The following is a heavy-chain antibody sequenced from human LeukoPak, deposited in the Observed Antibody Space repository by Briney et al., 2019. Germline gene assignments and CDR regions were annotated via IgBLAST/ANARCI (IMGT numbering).Heavy chain of an antibody. J-gene: IGHJ4*02. CDR1: GGSISSHY. CDR2: IYYSGSI. D-gene: IGHD4-11*01. V-gene: IGHV4-59*11. CDR3: ARLRGNYFPDY. Sequence: NPSETLSLTCTVSGGSISSHYWSWIRQPPGKGLEWIGYIYYSGSINYNPSLKSRLTISVDTSKNQFSLKLSSVTAADTAVYYCARLRGNYFPDYWGQGTLVTVSS.